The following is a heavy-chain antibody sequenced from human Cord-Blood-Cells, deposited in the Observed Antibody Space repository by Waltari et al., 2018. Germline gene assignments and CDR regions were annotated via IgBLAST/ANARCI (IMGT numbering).Heavy chain of an antibody. CDR3: ARKLYDFWSGYYSY. Sequence: EVQLVESGGGLVQPGGSLRLSCTASGFTFSSYEMNWVGQDTVKGLEWVAYISSSSSTIYYADSVKGRFTISKDNAKNSLYLQMNSLRAEDTAVYYCARKLYDFWSGYYSYWGQGTLVTVSS. CDR1: GFTFSSYE. CDR2: ISSSSSTI. D-gene: IGHD3-3*01. V-gene: IGHV3-48*03. J-gene: IGHJ4*02.